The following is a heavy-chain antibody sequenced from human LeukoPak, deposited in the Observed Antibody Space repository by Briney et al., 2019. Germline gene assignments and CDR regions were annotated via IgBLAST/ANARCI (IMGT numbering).Heavy chain of an antibody. V-gene: IGHV3-23*01. CDR1: GFTFSSYA. CDR3: AKEGINPYYYGSGSYYPLDY. D-gene: IGHD3-10*01. CDR2: ISGSGGST. Sequence: GGSLRLSCAASGFTFSSYAVSWVRQAPGKGLEWVSAISGSGGSTYYADSVKGRFTISRDNSKNTLYLQMNSLRAEDTAVYYCAKEGINPYYYGSGSYYPLDYWGQGTLVTVSS. J-gene: IGHJ4*02.